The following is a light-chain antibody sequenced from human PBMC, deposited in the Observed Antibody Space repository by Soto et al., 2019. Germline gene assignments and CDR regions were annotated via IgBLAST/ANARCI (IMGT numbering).Light chain of an antibody. CDR3: QQTYTMPVT. J-gene: IGKJ2*01. CDR1: QSIASF. Sequence: DVQMTQSPSSLSASVGDRVTITCRASQSIASFLNWYQQRPETAPKLLIYATSNLESGVPSRFSGRGSATDFTLSINSLQPEDFATYFCQQTYTMPVTFGQGTRLEMK. CDR2: ATS. V-gene: IGKV1-39*01.